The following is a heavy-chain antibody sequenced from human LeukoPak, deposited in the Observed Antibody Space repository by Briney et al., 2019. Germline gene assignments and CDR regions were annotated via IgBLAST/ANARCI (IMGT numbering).Heavy chain of an antibody. CDR1: GGSISSYY. CDR3: ARGFTTFQRLDL. CDR2: VYYRGTT. Sequence: SETLSLTCTVSGGSISSYYWNWVRQPPGKGLEWIGFVYYRGTTNYNPSLKSRVTMSIDTSKNQFSLKLSSVTAADTAAYYCARGFTTFQRLDLWGRGTLVTVSS. V-gene: IGHV4-59*08. D-gene: IGHD3-9*01. J-gene: IGHJ2*01.